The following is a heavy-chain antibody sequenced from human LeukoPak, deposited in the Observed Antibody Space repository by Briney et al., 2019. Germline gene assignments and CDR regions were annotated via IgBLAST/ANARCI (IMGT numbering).Heavy chain of an antibody. CDR2: IYYSGST. Sequence: SETLSLTCTVSGGSISSGGYYWSWIRQHPGKGLEWIGYIYYSGSTYYNPSLKSRFTISVDTSKNQFSLKPSSVTDADTAVYYCARDTLPDRATDCWGQGTLVTVSS. D-gene: IGHD1-14*01. CDR1: GGSISSGGYY. CDR3: ARDTLPDRATDC. J-gene: IGHJ4*02. V-gene: IGHV4-31*03.